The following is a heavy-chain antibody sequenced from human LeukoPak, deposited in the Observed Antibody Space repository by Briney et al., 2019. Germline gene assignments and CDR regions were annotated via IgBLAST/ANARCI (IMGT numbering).Heavy chain of an antibody. Sequence: SETLSLTCTVSGGSISSYYWSWIRQPPGKGLEWIGYIYYSGSTNYNPSLKSRVTISVDTSKNQFPLKLSSVTAADTAVYYCARLPMVRGVIRDYWGQGTLVTVSS. CDR3: ARLPMVRGVIRDY. CDR2: IYYSGST. V-gene: IGHV4-59*01. D-gene: IGHD3-10*01. J-gene: IGHJ4*02. CDR1: GGSISSYY.